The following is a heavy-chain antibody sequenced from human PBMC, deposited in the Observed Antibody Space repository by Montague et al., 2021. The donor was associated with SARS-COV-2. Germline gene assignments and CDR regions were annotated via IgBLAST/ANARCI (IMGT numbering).Heavy chain of an antibody. D-gene: IGHD1-1*01. CDR2: IFYSGST. J-gene: IGHJ4*02. Sequence: SETLSLTCTASGDSISSTDHYWARMRQPPGKGLEWIASIFYSGSTYYNPSLKSRVTISVDTSKNLFSLQLNSVTPADTSVYYCARHLRVGNRWNGFEADYWGQGALVSVSS. CDR3: ARHLRVGNRWNGFEADY. CDR1: GDSISSTDHY. V-gene: IGHV4-39*01.